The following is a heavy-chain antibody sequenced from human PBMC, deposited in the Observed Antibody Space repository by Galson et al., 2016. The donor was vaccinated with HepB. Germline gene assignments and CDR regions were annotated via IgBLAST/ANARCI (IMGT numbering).Heavy chain of an antibody. J-gene: IGHJ6*02. V-gene: IGHV3-11*06. CDR2: ISSSGSYT. Sequence: SLRLSCAASGFTFTTHTMNWVRQAPGKGLEGVSYISSSGSYTNYADSVKGRFTISRDNARKSLYLQMNSLRPDDTAVYYCAREDSSWYGYYGMDVWGQGTTVTVSS. CDR3: AREDSSWYGYYGMDV. D-gene: IGHD6-13*01. CDR1: GFTFTTHT.